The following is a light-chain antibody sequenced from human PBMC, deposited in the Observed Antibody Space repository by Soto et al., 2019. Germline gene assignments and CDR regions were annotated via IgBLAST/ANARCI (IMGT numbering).Light chain of an antibody. CDR2: GAS. V-gene: IGKV3-15*01. J-gene: IGKJ5*01. CDR3: QQYNNWPIT. Sequence: EILLAHSPSTLSVSPGERATLSCRASQSVSSNLAWYQQKPGQAPRLLIYGASTRATGIPARFSGSGSGTEFTLTISSLQSEDFAVYYCQQYNNWPITFGQRTRLEI. CDR1: QSVSSN.